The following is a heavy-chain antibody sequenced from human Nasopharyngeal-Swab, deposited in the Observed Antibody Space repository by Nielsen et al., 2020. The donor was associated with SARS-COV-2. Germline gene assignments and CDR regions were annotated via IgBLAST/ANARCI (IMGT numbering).Heavy chain of an antibody. D-gene: IGHD6-13*01. CDR1: GGSISSYY. V-gene: IGHV4-59*01. CDR3: ARDGEIAAAPYYYYYYYGMDV. CDR2: IYNSGST. J-gene: IGHJ6*02. Sequence: GSLRLSCTVSGGSISSYYWNWIRQPPGKGLEWIGYIYNSGSTNYNPSLKSRVTISVDTSKNQFSLKLTSVTAADTAVYYCARDGEIAAAPYYYYYYYGMDVWGQGTTVTVSS.